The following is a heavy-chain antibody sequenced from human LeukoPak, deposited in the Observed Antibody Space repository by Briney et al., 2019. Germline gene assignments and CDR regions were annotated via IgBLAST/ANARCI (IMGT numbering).Heavy chain of an antibody. CDR1: GFTFSSYW. D-gene: IGHD6-19*01. V-gene: IGHV3-74*01. J-gene: IGHJ4*02. CDR3: ATAGQWRFDS. CDR2: LSPDGGTI. Sequence: GGSLRLSCAASGFTFSSYWMHWVRQAPGKGLVWVSRLSPDGGTIDYSDSVRGRFTISRDNAKDALYLQMNSLRVDDTAVYYCATAGQWRFDSWGLGTLVTVSS.